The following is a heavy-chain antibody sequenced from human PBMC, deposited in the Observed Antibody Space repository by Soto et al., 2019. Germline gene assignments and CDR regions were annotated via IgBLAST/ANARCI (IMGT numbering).Heavy chain of an antibody. CDR2: IFDGDNS. D-gene: IGHD3-22*01. V-gene: IGHV3-53*01. CDR1: GFTVSSRRNY. J-gene: IGHJ1*01. CDR3: ARGTAEYDSSGYPLSD. Sequence: XGSLKLSFLVAGFTVSSRRNYMSWVRQAPGKGLEWVSVIFDGDNSYYADSVKGRFTISIDNSKNTLYLQMNSLRAEDTAVYYWARGTAEYDSSGYPLSDWGRGTLVTVSS.